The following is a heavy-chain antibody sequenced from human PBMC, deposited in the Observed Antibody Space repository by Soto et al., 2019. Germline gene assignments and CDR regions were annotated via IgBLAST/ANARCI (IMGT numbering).Heavy chain of an antibody. CDR1: GFTFSSYA. Sequence: GGSLRLSCAASGFTFSSYAMSWVRQAPGKGLEWVSAISGSGGSTYYADSVKGRFTISRDKSKNTLYLQMNSLRAEDTAVYYCATRGGSSSWYDYWGQGTLVTVSS. D-gene: IGHD6-13*01. CDR2: ISGSGGST. V-gene: IGHV3-23*01. J-gene: IGHJ4*02. CDR3: ATRGGSSSWYDY.